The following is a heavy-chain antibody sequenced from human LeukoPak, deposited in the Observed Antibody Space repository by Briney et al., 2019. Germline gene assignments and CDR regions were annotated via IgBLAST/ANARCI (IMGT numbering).Heavy chain of an antibody. CDR3: ARQLPTAAADTRGYFDY. Sequence: PLETLSLTCSVSGGSISNADYYWGWIRQAPGKGLEWIGSIFYGGSNHYNPSLKSRAAISVDTSKTQFSLKLTSVTAADAAMYYCARQLPTAAADTRGYFDYWGQGTVVTVSS. CDR2: IFYGGSN. J-gene: IGHJ4*01. V-gene: IGHV4-39*01. CDR1: GGSISNADYY. D-gene: IGHD6-25*01.